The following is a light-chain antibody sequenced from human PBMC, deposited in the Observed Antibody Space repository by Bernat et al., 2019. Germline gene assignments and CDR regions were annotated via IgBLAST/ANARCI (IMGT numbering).Light chain of an antibody. CDR3: QQYGSSPPAYT. V-gene: IGKV3-20*01. CDR2: GAS. Sequence: EIVLTQSPGTLSLSPGERATLSCRASQSVSSSYLAGYQQKPGQAPRLLIYGASSRATGIPDRFSGSGSGTDFTLTISRLEPEDFAVYYCQQYGSSPPAYTFGQGTKLVIK. CDR1: QSVSSSY. J-gene: IGKJ2*01.